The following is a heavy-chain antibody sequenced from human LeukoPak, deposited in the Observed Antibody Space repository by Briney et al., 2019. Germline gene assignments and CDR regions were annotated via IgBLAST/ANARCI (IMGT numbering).Heavy chain of an antibody. V-gene: IGHV4-31*03. CDR3: ASNGDTAMGPFDY. CDR1: GGSISSGGYY. Sequence: NPSQTLSLTCTVSGGSISSGGYYWSWIRQHPGKGLEWIGYIYYSGSTYYNPSLKSRVTISVDTSKNQFSLKLSSVTAADTAVYYCASNGDTAMGPFDYWGQGTLVTVSS. CDR2: IYYSGST. D-gene: IGHD5-18*01. J-gene: IGHJ4*02.